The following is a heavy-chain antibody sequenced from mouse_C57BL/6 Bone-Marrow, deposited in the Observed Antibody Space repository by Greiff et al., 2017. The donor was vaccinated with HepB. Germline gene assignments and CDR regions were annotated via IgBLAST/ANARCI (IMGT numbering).Heavy chain of an antibody. V-gene: IGHV1-82*01. CDR2: IYPGDGDT. Sequence: QVQLQQSGPELVKPGASVKISCKASGYAFSSSWMNWVKQRPGKGLEWIGRIYPGDGDTNYNGKFKGKATLTADKSSSTAYMQLSSLTSADSAVYFCLLPLFAYWGQGTLVTVSA. CDR3: LLPLFAY. D-gene: IGHD1-1*01. J-gene: IGHJ3*01. CDR1: GYAFSSSW.